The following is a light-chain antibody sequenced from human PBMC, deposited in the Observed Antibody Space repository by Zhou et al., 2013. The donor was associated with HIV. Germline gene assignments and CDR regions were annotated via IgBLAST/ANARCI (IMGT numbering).Light chain of an antibody. CDR3: QKYNSAPWT. V-gene: IGKV1-27*01. Sequence: DIQMTQSPSSLSASVGDRVTITCRASQDISNYLAWYQHKPGKVPKLLIYAASTLQPGVPSRFSGRRSGTDFILTISSLQPDDVSTYYCQKYNSAPWTFGQGT. J-gene: IGKJ1*01. CDR2: AAS. CDR1: QDISNY.